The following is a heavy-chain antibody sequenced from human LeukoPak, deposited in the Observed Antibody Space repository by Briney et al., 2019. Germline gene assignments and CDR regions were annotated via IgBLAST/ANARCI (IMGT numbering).Heavy chain of an antibody. J-gene: IGHJ4*02. D-gene: IGHD3-22*01. CDR3: ARLLKFDDSSGYYGYYFDY. V-gene: IGHV4-34*01. Sequence: SETLSLTCAVYGGSLSGFYWSWIRQSPGKGLEWIGEINHSGSTNYNPSLKSRVTISVDTSKNQFSLKLSSVTAADTAVYYCARLLKFDDSSGYYGYYFDYWGQGTLVTVSS. CDR2: INHSGST. CDR1: GGSLSGFY.